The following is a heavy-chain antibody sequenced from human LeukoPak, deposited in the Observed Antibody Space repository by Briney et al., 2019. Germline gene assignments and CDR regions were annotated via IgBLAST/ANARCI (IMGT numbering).Heavy chain of an antibody. Sequence: PGGSLRLSCAASGFTFSSYSMNWVRQAPGKGLEWVSSISSSSSYIYYADSVKGRFTISRDNAKNSLYLQMNSLRAEDTAVYYCASWGGDYGDYATTPNFDYWGQGTLVTVSS. CDR2: ISSSSSYI. CDR3: ASWGGDYGDYATTPNFDY. D-gene: IGHD4-17*01. CDR1: GFTFSSYS. J-gene: IGHJ4*02. V-gene: IGHV3-21*01.